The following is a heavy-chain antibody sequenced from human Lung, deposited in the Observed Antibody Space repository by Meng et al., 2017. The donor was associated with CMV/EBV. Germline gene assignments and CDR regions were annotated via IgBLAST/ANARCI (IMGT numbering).Heavy chain of an antibody. V-gene: IGHV3-30-3*01. CDR1: GSSFGSFA. J-gene: IGHJ6*02. CDR3: VRGQLFCSGGSCYQHVDA. Sequence: SCASSGSSFGSFAMHWLRQARGKGLEWAAVISYNGFNEYSADSVKGRFTISRDNSKNTLSLQMNSLRAEDTALYYCVRGQLFCSGGSCYQHVDAWGQGTMVTVSS. CDR2: ISYNGFNE. D-gene: IGHD2-15*01.